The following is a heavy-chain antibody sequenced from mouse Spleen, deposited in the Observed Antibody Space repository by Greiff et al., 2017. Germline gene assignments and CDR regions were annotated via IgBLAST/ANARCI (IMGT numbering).Heavy chain of an antibody. CDR1: GYTFTSYD. D-gene: IGHD1-3*01. CDR3: ARGGYDGSSPPWFAY. V-gene: IGHV1-85*01. CDR2: IYPRDGST. Sequence: QVQLQQSGPELVKPGASVKLSCKASGYTFTSYDINWVKQRPGQGLEWIGWIYPRDGSTKYNEKFKGKATLTVDTSSSTAYMELHSLTSEDSAVYFCARGGYDGSSPPWFAYWGQGTLVTVSA. J-gene: IGHJ3*01.